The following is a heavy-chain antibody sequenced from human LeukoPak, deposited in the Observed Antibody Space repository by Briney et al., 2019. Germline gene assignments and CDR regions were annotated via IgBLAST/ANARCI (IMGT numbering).Heavy chain of an antibody. CDR3: ARSGYSGSYY. CDR1: GGSISSGSYY. V-gene: IGHV4-61*01. J-gene: IGHJ4*02. CDR2: IYYSGST. Sequence: SETLSLTCTVSGGSISSGSYYWSWIRQPPGKGLEWIGYIYYSGSTNYNPSLKSRVTISVDTSKNQFSLKLSSVTAADTAVYYCARSGYSGSYYLGQGTLVTVSS. D-gene: IGHD1-26*01.